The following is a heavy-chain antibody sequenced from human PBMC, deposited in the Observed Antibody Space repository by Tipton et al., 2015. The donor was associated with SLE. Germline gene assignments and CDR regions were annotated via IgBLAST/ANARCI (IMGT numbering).Heavy chain of an antibody. CDR2: IFHSGRT. J-gene: IGHJ4*02. D-gene: IGHD1-26*01. Sequence: TLSLTCAVSGYSITSGYFWAWIRQPPGKGLGWIGSIFHSGRTYYSPSLKSRVTISVDTSKSHFSLKLISVTAADTAVYFCARDRMLQGAKYGGNFDYWGQGTLVTVSS. V-gene: IGHV4-38-2*02. CDR1: GYSITSGYF. CDR3: ARDRMLQGAKYGGNFDY.